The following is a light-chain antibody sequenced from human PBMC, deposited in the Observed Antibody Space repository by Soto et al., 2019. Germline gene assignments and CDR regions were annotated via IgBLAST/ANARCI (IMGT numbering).Light chain of an antibody. J-gene: IGLJ2*01. V-gene: IGLV2-23*01. Sequence: QSVLTQPASVSGSPGQSITISCTGTSSDVGNYNLVSWYQQHPGKAPKLIIYEATKRPSGVSHRFSGSKSGNTASLTISGLQAEDEGDYYCCSFAVSKSVLFGGGTKLTVL. CDR2: EAT. CDR1: SSDVGNYNL. CDR3: CSFAVSKSVL.